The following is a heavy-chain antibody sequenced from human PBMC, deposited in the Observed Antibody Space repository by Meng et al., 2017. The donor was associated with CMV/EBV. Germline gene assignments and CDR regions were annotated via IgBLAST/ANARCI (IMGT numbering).Heavy chain of an antibody. Sequence: GGSLRLSCAASGFTFSSYWMSWVRQAPGKGLEWVANIKQDGSEKYYVDSVKGRFTISRDNAKNSLYLQMNSLRAEDTAVYYCARDGGDDFWSGVDVWGQGTTVTVSS. D-gene: IGHD3-3*01. J-gene: IGHJ6*02. CDR1: GFTFSSYW. V-gene: IGHV3-7*01. CDR2: IKQDGSEK. CDR3: ARDGGDDFWSGVDV.